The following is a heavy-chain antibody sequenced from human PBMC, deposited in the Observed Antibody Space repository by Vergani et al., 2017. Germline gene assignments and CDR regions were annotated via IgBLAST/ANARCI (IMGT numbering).Heavy chain of an antibody. V-gene: IGHV4-39*01. D-gene: IGHD2-15*01. Sequence: QVQLQESGPGLVKPSETLSLTCTVSGDSVISTDYHWGWIRQAPGKGLEWIGSMDSSGSTSYNPSLVSRISISFETPKNQFSLRLTSVTAADTAVYYCASERGACRAAYCHSYDFWGPGTLVGVSS. CDR3: ASERGACRAAYCHSYDF. J-gene: IGHJ4*02. CDR2: MDSSGST. CDR1: GDSVISTDYH.